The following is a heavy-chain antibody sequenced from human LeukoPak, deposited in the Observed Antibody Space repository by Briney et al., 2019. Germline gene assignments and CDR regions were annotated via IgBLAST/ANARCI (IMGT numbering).Heavy chain of an antibody. J-gene: IGHJ4*02. CDR3: ARVGYCTNGVCPNLFDY. Sequence: SETLSLTCGVYGGSFSGYYWSWIRQPPGKGLEWIGEINHSGSTNYNPSLKSRVTISVDTSKNQFSLKLSSVSAADTAVYYCARVGYCTNGVCPNLFDYWGQGTLVTVSS. D-gene: IGHD2-8*01. CDR1: GGSFSGYY. V-gene: IGHV4-34*01. CDR2: INHSGST.